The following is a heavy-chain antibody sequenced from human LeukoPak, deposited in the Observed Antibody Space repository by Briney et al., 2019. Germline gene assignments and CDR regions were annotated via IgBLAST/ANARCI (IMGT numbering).Heavy chain of an antibody. CDR3: ARDRHGYSYYYDSSGYCDP. J-gene: IGHJ5*02. D-gene: IGHD3-22*01. V-gene: IGHV1-18*01. CDR1: GYTFTSYG. CDR2: ISAYNGST. Sequence: ASVKVSCKASGYTFTSYGISWVRQAPGQGLEWMGWISAYNGSTNYAQKLQGRVTMTTDTSTSTAYMELRSLRSDDTAVYYCARDRHGYSYYYDSSGYCDPWGQGTLVTVSS.